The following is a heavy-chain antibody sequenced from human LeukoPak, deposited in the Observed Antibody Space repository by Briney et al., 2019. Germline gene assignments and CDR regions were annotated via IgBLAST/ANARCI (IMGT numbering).Heavy chain of an antibody. V-gene: IGHV3-7*01. J-gene: IGHJ1*01. CDR2: VQHIGGET. Sequence: GGSLRLSCAGSGFTFSNSWMGWVRQAPGKGLEWVANVQHIGGETYYVDSVKGRFTISRDNAKNSVYLQMNSLGADDTAVYYCATYSILNAREFRYWGQGTLITVTS. CDR3: ATYSILNAREFRY. D-gene: IGHD4-11*01. CDR1: GFTFSNSW.